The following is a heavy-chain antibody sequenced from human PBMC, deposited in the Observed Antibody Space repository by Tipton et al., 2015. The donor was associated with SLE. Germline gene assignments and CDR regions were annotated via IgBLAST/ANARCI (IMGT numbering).Heavy chain of an antibody. V-gene: IGHV4-4*08. D-gene: IGHD3-3*01. CDR3: ARGNYDFRGRTFDI. Sequence: LRLSCTVSGGSITSNYWSWIRQTQGKGLEWIGYIYSSGGTDYNPSLKSRLTISVETSKNQFSLKLTSVTAADTAVYYCARGNYDFRGRTFDIWGQGTMVTVSS. J-gene: IGHJ3*02. CDR1: GGSITSNY. CDR2: IYSSGGT.